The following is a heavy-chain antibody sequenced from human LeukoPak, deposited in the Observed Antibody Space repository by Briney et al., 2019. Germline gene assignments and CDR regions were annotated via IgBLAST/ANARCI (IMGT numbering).Heavy chain of an antibody. CDR3: AKSGDYCLDY. J-gene: IGHJ4*02. D-gene: IGHD3-3*01. Sequence: SSETLSLTCTVSGGSISSYYWSWIRQPPGKGLEWIGYIYYSGSTNYNPSLKSRVTISVDKSKNQFSLKLTSVTAADTAIYYCAKSGDYCLDYWGPGTLVTVSS. CDR1: GGSISSYY. V-gene: IGHV4-59*12. CDR2: IYYSGST.